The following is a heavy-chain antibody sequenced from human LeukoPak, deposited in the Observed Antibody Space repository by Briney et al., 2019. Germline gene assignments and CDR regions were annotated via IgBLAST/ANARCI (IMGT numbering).Heavy chain of an antibody. CDR3: ARGGSGISNAFDI. J-gene: IGHJ3*02. CDR2: LYYSGST. CDR1: GGSISSYY. V-gene: IGHV4-59*01. D-gene: IGHD3-10*01. Sequence: SETLSLTCSVSGGSISSYYWSWIRQPPGKGLEWIGNLYYSGSTNSNPSLKSRVTMSVDTSKNQFSLKLRSVTAADTAVYYCARGGSGISNAFDIWGQGTMVTVSS.